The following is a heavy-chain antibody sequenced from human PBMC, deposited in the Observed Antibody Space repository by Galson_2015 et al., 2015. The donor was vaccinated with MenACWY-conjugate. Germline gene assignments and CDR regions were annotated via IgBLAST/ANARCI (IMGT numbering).Heavy chain of an antibody. CDR2: IITIFSTA. V-gene: IGHV1-69*05. CDR3: ARAPCGGASEPYYYYCMDV. D-gene: IGHD3-10*01. J-gene: IGHJ6*02. CDR1: GVTFSSYS. Sequence: SVKVSCTASGVTFSSYSIRWVRQAPGKGLEWVGGIITIFSTANYAQTFKGRVTITRDEATSTVYMELNSLRSEDTAVYYCARAPCGGASEPYYYYCMDVWGQGTTVTVSS.